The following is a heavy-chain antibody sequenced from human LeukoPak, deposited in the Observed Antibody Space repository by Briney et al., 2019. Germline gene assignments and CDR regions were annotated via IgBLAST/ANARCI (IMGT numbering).Heavy chain of an antibody. J-gene: IGHJ4*02. V-gene: IGHV4-38-2*02. CDR3: ARVGLRLGELSLPDY. D-gene: IGHD3-16*02. CDR1: GYSISSGYY. CDR2: IYHSGST. Sequence: SETLSLTCTVSGYSISSGYYWGWIRQPPGQGLEWIGSIYHSGSTYYNPSLKSRVTISVDTSKNQFSLKLSSVTAADTAVYYCARVGLRLGELSLPDYWGQGTLVTVSS.